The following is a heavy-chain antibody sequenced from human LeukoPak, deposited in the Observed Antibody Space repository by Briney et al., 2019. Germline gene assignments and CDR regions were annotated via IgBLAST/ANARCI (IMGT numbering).Heavy chain of an antibody. Sequence: PGGSLRLSCAAPGFTFSSYSMNWVRQAPGKGLEWVSSISSSSSYIYYADSVKGRFTISRDNAKNSLYLQMNSLRAEDTAVYYCARHSGYEYTKIDYWGQGTLVTVSS. D-gene: IGHD5-12*01. J-gene: IGHJ4*02. CDR3: ARHSGYEYTKIDY. CDR2: ISSSSSYI. V-gene: IGHV3-21*01. CDR1: GFTFSSYS.